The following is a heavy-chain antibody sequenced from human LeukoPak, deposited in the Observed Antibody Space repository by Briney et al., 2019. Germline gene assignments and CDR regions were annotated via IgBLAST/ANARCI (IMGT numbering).Heavy chain of an antibody. Sequence: PSETLSLTCTVSGGSISRYYWSWIRRPPGEGLEWIGYIYDSGNTNYNPSLKSQVTISVDKSKNQFSLKLSFVTAADTAMYYCARSDYHNSGSHTVFDAFYIWGQGTRVTVSS. D-gene: IGHD3-10*01. J-gene: IGHJ3*02. V-gene: IGHV4-59*01. CDR1: GGSISRYY. CDR2: IYDSGNT. CDR3: ARSDYHNSGSHTVFDAFYI.